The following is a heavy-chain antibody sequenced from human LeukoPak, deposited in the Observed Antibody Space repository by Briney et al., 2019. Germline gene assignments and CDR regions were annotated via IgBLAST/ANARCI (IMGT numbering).Heavy chain of an antibody. Sequence: ASVKVSCKASGYTFTGYFLHWVRRAPGQGFEWMGWINPNSGDTSYTQTFQGRVTMTRDTSISTAYMELSSLRSDDTAVYYCARDRELEWNDAFDIWGQGTMVTVSS. D-gene: IGHD1-1*01. CDR1: GYTFTGYF. J-gene: IGHJ3*02. V-gene: IGHV1-2*02. CDR2: INPNSGDT. CDR3: ARDRELEWNDAFDI.